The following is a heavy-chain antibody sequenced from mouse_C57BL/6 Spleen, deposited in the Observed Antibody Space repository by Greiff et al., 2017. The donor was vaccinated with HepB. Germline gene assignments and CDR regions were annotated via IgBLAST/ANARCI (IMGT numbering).Heavy chain of an antibody. CDR1: GYSITSGYY. J-gene: IGHJ2*01. D-gene: IGHD2-5*01. Sequence: DVQLQESGPGLVKPSQSLSLTCSVTGYSITSGYYWNWIRQFPGNQLEWMGYISYDGSNNYNPSFKNRISITRDTSKNQFFLKLNSVTTEDTATYYCARWTYSNYYFDYWGQGTTLTVSS. CDR2: ISYDGSN. CDR3: ARWTYSNYYFDY. V-gene: IGHV3-6*01.